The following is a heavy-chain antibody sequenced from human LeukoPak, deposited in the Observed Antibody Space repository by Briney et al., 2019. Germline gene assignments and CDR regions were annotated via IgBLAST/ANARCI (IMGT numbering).Heavy chain of an antibody. V-gene: IGHV3-30*02. J-gene: IGHJ4*02. CDR3: ARALWSSSWSDGFYFDY. CDR1: GFTFSSYG. CDR2: IRYDGSNK. Sequence: GGSLRLSCAASGFTFSSYGMHWVRQAPGKGLEWVAFIRYDGSNKYYADSVKGRFTISRDNAKNTLYLQMNSLRAEDTAVYYCARALWSSSWSDGFYFDYWGQGTLVTVSS. D-gene: IGHD6-13*01.